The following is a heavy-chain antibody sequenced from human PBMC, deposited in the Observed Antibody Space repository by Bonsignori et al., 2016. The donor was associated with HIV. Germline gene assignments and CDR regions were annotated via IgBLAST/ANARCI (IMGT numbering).Heavy chain of an antibody. D-gene: IGHD2-2*01. CDR3: ARDGSRYCSSTSCPGGMDV. Sequence: SVKGRFTISRDNSKNTFYLQMNSLRAEDTAVYYCARDGSRYCSSTSCPGGMDVWGQGTTVIVSS. V-gene: IGHV3-30*01. J-gene: IGHJ6*02.